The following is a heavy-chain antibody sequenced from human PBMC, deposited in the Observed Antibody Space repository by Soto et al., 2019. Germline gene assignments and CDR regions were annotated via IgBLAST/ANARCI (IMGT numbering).Heavy chain of an antibody. V-gene: IGHV4-61*01. CDR3: ARVDYYDSSGYYPTLFDY. CDR1: GGSVSSGSYY. J-gene: IGHJ4*02. Sequence: SETLSLTCTVSGGSVSSGSYYWSWIRQPPGKGLEWIGYIYYSGSTNYNPSLKSRVTISVDTSKNQFSLKLSSVTAADTAVYYYARVDYYDSSGYYPTLFDYWGQGTQGTVTS. CDR2: IYYSGST. D-gene: IGHD3-22*01.